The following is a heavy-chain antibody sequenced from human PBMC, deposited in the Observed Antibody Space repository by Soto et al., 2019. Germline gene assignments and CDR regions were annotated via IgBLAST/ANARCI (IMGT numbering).Heavy chain of an antibody. Sequence: EVQLLESGGGLVQPGGSLRLSCAASRFTFSNLAMAWVRQAPGKGLEWVSSISSGSSTYYADSVKGRFTISRDNSKNTLYLQMSSLRAEDTAVYYCAIVEAVDYWGQGTLVTVSS. CDR3: AIVEAVDY. J-gene: IGHJ4*02. CDR1: RFTFSNLA. D-gene: IGHD6-19*01. CDR2: ISSGSST. V-gene: IGHV3-23*01.